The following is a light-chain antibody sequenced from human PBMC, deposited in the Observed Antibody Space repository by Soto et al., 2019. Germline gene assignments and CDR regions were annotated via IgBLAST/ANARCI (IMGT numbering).Light chain of an antibody. CDR1: QSVTNRY. CDR2: GIS. CDR3: QQYSSLPHT. J-gene: IGKJ2*01. Sequence: ESVLTQSPGTLSLSPGERATLSCRASQSVTNRYFAWYQQRPGQAPRLLIYGISNRATGIPDRFSGSGSGTDFTLTISRLEPEDFVVYYCQQYSSLPHTFGQGTKVDNK. V-gene: IGKV3-20*01.